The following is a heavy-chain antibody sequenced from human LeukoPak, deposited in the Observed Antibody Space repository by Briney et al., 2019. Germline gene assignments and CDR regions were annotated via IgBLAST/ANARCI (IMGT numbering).Heavy chain of an antibody. CDR2: IYYSGST. D-gene: IGHD3-22*01. V-gene: IGHV4-39*07. Sequence: SETLSLTCTVSGGSISSSSYYWGWIRQPPGKGLEWIGSIYYSGSTYYNPSLKSRVTISVDTSKNQFSLKLSSVTAADTAVYYCARGAGRLYYYDSSGYQTVRYFDYWGQGTLVTVSS. CDR3: ARGAGRLYYYDSSGYQTVRYFDY. CDR1: GGSISSSSYY. J-gene: IGHJ4*02.